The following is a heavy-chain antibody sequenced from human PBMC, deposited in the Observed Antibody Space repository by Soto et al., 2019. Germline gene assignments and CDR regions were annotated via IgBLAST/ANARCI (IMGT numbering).Heavy chain of an antibody. CDR1: GFTFSSYA. J-gene: IGHJ2*01. Sequence: EVQLLESGGGLVQPGGSLRLSCAASGFTFSSYAMSWVRQAPGKGLEWVSAISGSGGSTYYADSVKGRFTISRDNSKYPLYLQMNSLRAEDTAVYYCAKKSYCSGGSCYTLWYFDLWGRGTLVTVSS. V-gene: IGHV3-23*01. D-gene: IGHD2-15*01. CDR3: AKKSYCSGGSCYTLWYFDL. CDR2: ISGSGGST.